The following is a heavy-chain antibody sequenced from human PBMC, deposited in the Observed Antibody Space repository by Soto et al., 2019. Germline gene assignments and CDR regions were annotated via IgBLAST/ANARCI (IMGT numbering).Heavy chain of an antibody. D-gene: IGHD6-13*01. CDR3: ARPAIAAAGAYYYYGMDV. CDR1: GLTFSSSW. Sequence: GGSLRLSCAASGLTFSSSWMHWVRQGSGKGLEWVSAIGTAGDTYYPGSVKGRFTISRENAKNSLYLQMNSLRAEDTAVYYCARPAIAAAGAYYYYGMDVWGQGTTVTVSS. V-gene: IGHV3-13*01. CDR2: IGTAGDT. J-gene: IGHJ6*02.